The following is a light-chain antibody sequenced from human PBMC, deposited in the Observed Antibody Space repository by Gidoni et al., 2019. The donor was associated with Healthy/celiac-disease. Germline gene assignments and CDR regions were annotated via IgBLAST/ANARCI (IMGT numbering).Light chain of an antibody. V-gene: IGKV1-39*01. CDR3: KQSYSTART. Sequence: DIQITQSPSSLSASVGYIVTITCRASQIISSYLNCYHRKPGKAPKLLIYVASSLQSGFPSRLSGSGFGKDFILTIRSLQPEDFAIYYCKQSYSTARTFGQGTKVEIK. CDR1: QIISSY. J-gene: IGKJ1*01. CDR2: VAS.